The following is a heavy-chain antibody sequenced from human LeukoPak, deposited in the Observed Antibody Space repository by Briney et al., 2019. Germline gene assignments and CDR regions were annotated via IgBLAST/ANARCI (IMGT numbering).Heavy chain of an antibody. CDR2: INHSGST. J-gene: IGHJ5*02. V-gene: IGHV4-34*01. Sequence: PSETLSLTCAVYGGSFSGYYWSWIRQPPGKGLEWIGEINHSGSTNYNPSLKSRVTISVDTSKNQFSLKLSSVTAADTAVYYCARGYVLRYFLGPTKFDPWGQGTLVTVSS. CDR1: GGSFSGYY. D-gene: IGHD3-9*01. CDR3: ARGYVLRYFLGPTKFDP.